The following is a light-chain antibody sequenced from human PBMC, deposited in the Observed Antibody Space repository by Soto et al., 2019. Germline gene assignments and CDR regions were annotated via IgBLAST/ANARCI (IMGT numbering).Light chain of an antibody. Sequence: DIVMTQSPDFLGVSLGERATINCQSNQSVLYDFNNKNYLGWYQQKPGKPPKVLIYGASNLQSGVPPRFSGSGSGTDFTLAISSLQPEDSATYYCLQDINYPWTFGQGTKVDIK. J-gene: IGKJ1*01. CDR1: QSVLYDFNNKNY. CDR3: LQDINYPWT. V-gene: IGKV4-1*01. CDR2: GAS.